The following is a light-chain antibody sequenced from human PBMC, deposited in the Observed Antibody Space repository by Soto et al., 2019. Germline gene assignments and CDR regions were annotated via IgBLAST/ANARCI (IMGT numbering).Light chain of an antibody. V-gene: IGLV2-23*02. CDR1: SSDVGGYNS. Sequence: QSALTQPASVSGSPGQSITISCTGTSSDVGGYNSVSWYQQHPGKVPKIMIYDVSIRPSGVPDRFSGSKSANTASLTISGLQTEDEADYYCCSYAGTNTFVFGTGTKVTVL. CDR2: DVS. J-gene: IGLJ1*01. CDR3: CSYAGTNTFV.